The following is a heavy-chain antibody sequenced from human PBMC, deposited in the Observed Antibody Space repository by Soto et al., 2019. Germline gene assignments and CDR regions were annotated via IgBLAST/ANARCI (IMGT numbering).Heavy chain of an antibody. CDR3: AKNGQPPYYYYGMDV. CDR2: VSGYNGDT. D-gene: IGHD2-8*01. CDR1: GDTFSRYG. V-gene: IGHV1-18*01. Sequence: QGQLVQSGPEVKQPGASVQVSCKASGDTFSRYGISWVLQAPGQGLEWMGWVSGYNGDTKYAQKVQGRVTMTIDTSTYPAYMELRRLTSDDPAKYYCAKNGQPPYYYYGMDVGGQGNTGTVSS. J-gene: IGHJ6*02.